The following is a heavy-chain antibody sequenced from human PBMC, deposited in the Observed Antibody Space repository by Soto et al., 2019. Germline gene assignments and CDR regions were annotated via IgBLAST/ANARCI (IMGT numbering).Heavy chain of an antibody. J-gene: IGHJ4*02. CDR1: GFTFRSYA. Sequence: QVQLVESGGGVVQPGRSLRLSCAASGFTFRSYATHWVRQAPGKGLEWVALIWNDGSNKYYADSVKGRFTISRDNSKNTLYLQMNSLRADDTAVFYCARGNRSFDFDFWGQGTLVTVSS. V-gene: IGHV3-33*01. CDR2: IWNDGSNK. D-gene: IGHD1-26*01. CDR3: ARGNRSFDFDF.